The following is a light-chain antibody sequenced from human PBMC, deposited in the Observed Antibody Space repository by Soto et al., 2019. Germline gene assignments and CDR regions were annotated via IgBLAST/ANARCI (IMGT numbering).Light chain of an antibody. Sequence: EIVLTQSPGTLSLSPGERATLSCRASQSVSSSYLAWYQQKPGQAPRPLIYGASSRAIDIPDRFSGSGSGTDFTLTISRLEPEDFAVYYCQQYGSSPWTFGQGTKVEIK. CDR2: GAS. J-gene: IGKJ1*01. CDR3: QQYGSSPWT. CDR1: QSVSSSY. V-gene: IGKV3-20*01.